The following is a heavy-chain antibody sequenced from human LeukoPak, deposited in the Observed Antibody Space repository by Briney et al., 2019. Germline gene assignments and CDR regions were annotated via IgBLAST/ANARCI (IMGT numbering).Heavy chain of an antibody. V-gene: IGHV4-34*01. CDR2: INHSGST. CDR3: AREASGSPDYFDS. D-gene: IGHD1-26*01. J-gene: IGHJ4*02. CDR1: GGSFGAHY. Sequence: SETLSLTCAVYGGSFGAHYGSWIRQPPGKGLEWIGEINHSGSTNSNPSLKSRATISVDTSKNQFSLKLNSVTAADTAVYYCAREASGSPDYFDSWGQGTLVTVSS.